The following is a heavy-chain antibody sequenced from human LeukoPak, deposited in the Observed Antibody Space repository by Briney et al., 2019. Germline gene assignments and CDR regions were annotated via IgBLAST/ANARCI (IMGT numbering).Heavy chain of an antibody. CDR3: ASARATGFYDYYYYGMDV. J-gene: IGHJ6*02. V-gene: IGHV3-74*01. CDR1: GFTFSSYW. D-gene: IGHD5/OR15-5a*01. Sequence: PGGSLRLSCAASGFTFSSYWMHWVRQAPGKGLVWVSRINSDGSKTIYADSVKGRFTISRDNAKNSLYLQMNSLRAEDTAVYYCASARATGFYDYYYYGMDVWGQGTTVTVSS. CDR2: INSDGSKT.